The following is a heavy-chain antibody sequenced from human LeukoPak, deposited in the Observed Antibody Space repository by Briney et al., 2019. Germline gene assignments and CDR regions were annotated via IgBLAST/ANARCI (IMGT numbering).Heavy chain of an antibody. J-gene: IGHJ4*02. V-gene: IGHV3-23*01. CDR2: ISGSGGST. CDR3: AKDGVATIGYFDY. D-gene: IGHD5-24*01. Sequence: PGGSLRLSCAASGFTFSSYAMSWVRQAPGKGLERVSAISGSGGSTYYADSVKGRFTISRDNSKNTLYLQMNSLRAEDTAVYYCAKDGVATIGYFDYWGQGTLVTVSS. CDR1: GFTFSSYA.